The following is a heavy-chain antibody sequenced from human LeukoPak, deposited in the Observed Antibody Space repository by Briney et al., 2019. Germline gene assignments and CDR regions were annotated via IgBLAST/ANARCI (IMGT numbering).Heavy chain of an antibody. D-gene: IGHD1-1*01. J-gene: IGHJ4*02. CDR2: ISGSGGST. CDR3: AKARYNWNDVADY. V-gene: IGHV3-23*01. Sequence: GGSLRLSCAASGFTFSSYAMSWVRQAPGKGLEWVSAISGSGGSTYYADSVKGRFTISRDNSKNTLYLQMNSLRAEDAAVYYCAKARYNWNDVADYWGQGTLVTVSS. CDR1: GFTFSSYA.